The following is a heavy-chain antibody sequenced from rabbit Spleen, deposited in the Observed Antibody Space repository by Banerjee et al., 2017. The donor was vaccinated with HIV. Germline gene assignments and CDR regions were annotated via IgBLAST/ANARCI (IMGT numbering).Heavy chain of an antibody. CDR1: GFSFSSGYD. J-gene: IGHJ6*01. CDR2: IYAGSSGST. Sequence: QEQLVESGGGLVQPEGSLTLTCTASGFSFSSGYDMCWVRQAPGKGLECIACIYAGSSGSTYYANWAKGRFTCSKTSSTTVTLQMTSLTVADTATYFCARDTASSFSSYGMDLWGQGTLVTVS. D-gene: IGHD6-1*01. V-gene: IGHV1S45*01. CDR3: ARDTASSFSSYGMDL.